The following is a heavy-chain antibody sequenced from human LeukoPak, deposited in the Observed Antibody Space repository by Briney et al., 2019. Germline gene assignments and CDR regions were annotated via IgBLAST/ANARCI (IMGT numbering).Heavy chain of an antibody. CDR3: ARLIIVVVPVANRDYYYYYMDV. CDR2: ISAYNGNT. V-gene: IGHV1-18*01. Sequence: ASVKVSCKASGYTFTSYGISWVRQAPGQGLEWMGWISAYNGNTNYAQKLQGRVTMTTDTSTSTAYMELRSLRSDDTAVYYCARLIIVVVPVANRDYYYYYMDVWGKGTTVTVSS. CDR1: GYTFTSYG. J-gene: IGHJ6*03. D-gene: IGHD2-2*01.